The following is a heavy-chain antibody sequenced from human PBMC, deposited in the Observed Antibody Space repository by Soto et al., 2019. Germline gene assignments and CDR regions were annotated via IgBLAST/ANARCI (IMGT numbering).Heavy chain of an antibody. CDR3: ARGRVLWQRGLGFYGYHGERYYFDY. D-gene: IGHD5-12*01. CDR2: INHSGST. V-gene: IGHV4-34*01. Sequence: QVQLQQWGAGLLKPSETLSLTCAVYGGSFSGYYWSWIRQPPGKGLEWIGEINHSGSTNYNPSLKGRVTISVDTSKNQFALKLSSVTAADTAVYYCARGRVLWQRGLGFYGYHGERYYFDYWGQGTLVTVSS. CDR1: GGSFSGYY. J-gene: IGHJ4*02.